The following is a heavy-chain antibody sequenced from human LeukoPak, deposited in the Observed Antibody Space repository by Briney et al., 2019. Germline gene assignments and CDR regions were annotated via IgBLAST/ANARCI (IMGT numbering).Heavy chain of an antibody. Sequence: GGSLRLSCVASGFPFSSYWMTWVRQAPGKGLEWVANIKQDGSKKSYVDSVKGRFTISRDNAKNSLYLQVNNLRAEDTAVYYCARGPNSNWSGLDFWGQGTLLTVSS. CDR3: ARGPNSNWSGLDF. D-gene: IGHD6-6*01. J-gene: IGHJ4*02. CDR2: IKQDGSKK. CDR1: GFPFSSYW. V-gene: IGHV3-7*01.